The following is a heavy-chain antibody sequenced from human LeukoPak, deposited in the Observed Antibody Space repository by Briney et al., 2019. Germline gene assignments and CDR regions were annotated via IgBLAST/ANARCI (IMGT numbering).Heavy chain of an antibody. D-gene: IGHD2-8*01. J-gene: IGHJ5*02. V-gene: IGHV3-74*01. CDR1: GFTLSSHW. Sequence: GGSLRLSCAASGFTLSSHWMHWVRQAPGKGLVWVSRINSDGSTTNYADSVKGRFTISRDNAENTLYLQMNSLRVEDTAVYYCTGRVSAPRGFDPWGQGTLVTVSS. CDR3: TGRVSAPRGFDP. CDR2: INSDGSTT.